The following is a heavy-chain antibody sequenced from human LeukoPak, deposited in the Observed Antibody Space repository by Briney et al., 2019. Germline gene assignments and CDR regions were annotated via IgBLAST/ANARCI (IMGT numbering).Heavy chain of an antibody. V-gene: IGHV4-61*09. Sequence: PSETLSLTCTVSGGSISSGTYYWSWIRQPAGKGLEWIGHIYTSGSTNYNPSLKSRVTISVDTSKNQFSLKLTSVTAADTAVYYCARAGGYCSGGSCYPLWGQGTLVTVSS. CDR1: GGSISSGTYY. CDR3: ARAGGYCSGGSCYPL. D-gene: IGHD2-15*01. CDR2: IYTSGST. J-gene: IGHJ4*02.